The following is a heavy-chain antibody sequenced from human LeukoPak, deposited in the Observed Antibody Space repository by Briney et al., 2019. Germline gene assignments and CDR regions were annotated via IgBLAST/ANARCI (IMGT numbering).Heavy chain of an antibody. CDR3: AKDPYSRGFGAFDV. CDR1: GFSVSSNY. D-gene: IGHD6-19*01. Sequence: GGSLRLSCAASGFSVSSNYMTWVRQAPGKGLEWVANINQDGNDKVYVDSLKGRFAISRDNAKNSLYLQMNSLRAEDTAVCYCAKDPYSRGFGAFDVWGQGTMVTVSS. V-gene: IGHV3-7*04. J-gene: IGHJ3*01. CDR2: INQDGNDK.